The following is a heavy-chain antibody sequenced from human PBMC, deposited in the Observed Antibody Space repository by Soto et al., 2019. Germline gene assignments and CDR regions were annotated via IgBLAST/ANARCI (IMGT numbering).Heavy chain of an antibody. J-gene: IGHJ4*02. V-gene: IGHV4-30-2*01. CDR3: ARAEGGIFDY. CDR2: IYHSGST. CDR1: GGSISSGGYS. Sequence: QLQLQESGSGLVKPSQTLSLTCAVSGGSISSGGYSWSWIRQPPGKGLEWIGYIYHSGSTYYNPSLQRRVTISVDRSKNQFSLKLSSVTAAETAVYYCARAEGGIFDYWGQGTLVTVSS.